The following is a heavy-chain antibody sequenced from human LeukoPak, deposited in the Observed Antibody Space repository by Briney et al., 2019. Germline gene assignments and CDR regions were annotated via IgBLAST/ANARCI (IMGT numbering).Heavy chain of an antibody. V-gene: IGHV4-34*01. CDR2: INHSGST. CDR1: GGPFSGYY. D-gene: IGHD1-26*01. Sequence: SETLSLTCAVYGGPFSGYYWSWIRQPPGKGLEWIGEINHSGSTNYNPSLKSRVTISVDTSKNQFSLKLSSVTAADTAVYYCAADSGSYDNGVYWGQGTLVTVSS. J-gene: IGHJ4*02. CDR3: AADSGSYDNGVY.